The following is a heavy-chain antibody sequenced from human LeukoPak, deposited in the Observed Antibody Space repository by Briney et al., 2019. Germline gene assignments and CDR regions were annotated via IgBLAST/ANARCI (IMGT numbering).Heavy chain of an antibody. Sequence: SETLSLTCAVYGGSFSGYYWSWIRQPPGKGLEWIGEINHSGSTNYNPSLKSRVTTSVDTSKNQFSLKLSSVTAADTAVYYCARDVGGQGDYWGQGTLVTVSS. D-gene: IGHD3-3*01. CDR2: INHSGST. V-gene: IGHV4-34*01. CDR3: ARDVGGQGDY. CDR1: GGSFSGYY. J-gene: IGHJ4*02.